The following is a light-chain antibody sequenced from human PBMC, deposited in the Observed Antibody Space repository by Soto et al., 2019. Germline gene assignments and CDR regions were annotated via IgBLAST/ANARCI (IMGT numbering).Light chain of an antibody. Sequence: EFVLPQSPGTLSLSPGERATLSCRASQRVRSTLAWYQXKXGXPPRLIVYGASTSATRIQAWFNGXVYGTEFTLTIGSLQSEDSAVSCCHQYHNRTVTFRPGTKVDI. CDR3: HQYHNRTVT. CDR2: GAS. V-gene: IGKV3-15*01. J-gene: IGKJ3*01. CDR1: QRVRST.